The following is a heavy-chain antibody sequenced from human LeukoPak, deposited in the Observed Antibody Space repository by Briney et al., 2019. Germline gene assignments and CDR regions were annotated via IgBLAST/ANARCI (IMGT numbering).Heavy chain of an antibody. CDR1: GGSISSSSYY. V-gene: IGHV4-39*01. CDR3: ASYRYGSAYY. D-gene: IGHD3-10*01. J-gene: IGHJ4*02. Sequence: SETLSLTCTVSGGSISSSSYYWGWIRQPPGKGLEWIGSIYYSGSTYYNPSLKSRVTISVDTSKNQFSLKLSSVTAADTAVYYCASYRYGSAYYWGQGTLVTVPS. CDR2: IYYSGST.